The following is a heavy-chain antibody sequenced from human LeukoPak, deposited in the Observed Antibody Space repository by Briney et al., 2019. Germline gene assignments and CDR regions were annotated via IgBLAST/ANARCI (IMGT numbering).Heavy chain of an antibody. J-gene: IGHJ4*02. D-gene: IGHD2-2*01. CDR1: GYSLSSGYY. CDR3: ARSFIVVVPAAPDY. CDR2: IYHSGST. Sequence: SETLSLTCTVSGYSLSSGYYWGWIRQPPGKGLEWIGSIYHSGSTYYNPSLKSRVTISVDTSKNQFSLKLSSVTAADTAVYYCARSFIVVVPAAPDYWGQGTLVTVSS. V-gene: IGHV4-38-2*02.